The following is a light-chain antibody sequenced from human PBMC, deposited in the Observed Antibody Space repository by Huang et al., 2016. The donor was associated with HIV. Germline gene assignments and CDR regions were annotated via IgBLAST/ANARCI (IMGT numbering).Light chain of an antibody. V-gene: IGKV4-1*01. CDR3: HQYYATGT. Sequence: DIVMTQSPDSLAVSLGERATINCKYSQSLLYSSNNKNYLAWYQQKPGQPPKLLLYWASTRESWVPDRFSGSGSETDFTLTISSLQAEDVAVYYCHQYYATGTFGQGTKVEI. J-gene: IGKJ1*01. CDR1: QSLLYSSNNKNY. CDR2: WAS.